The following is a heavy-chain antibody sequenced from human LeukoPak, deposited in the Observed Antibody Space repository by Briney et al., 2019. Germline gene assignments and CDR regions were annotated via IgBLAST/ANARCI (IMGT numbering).Heavy chain of an antibody. D-gene: IGHD5-24*01. CDR3: AREMATITGGSGPEDIDY. CDR1: GYSISSGYY. Sequence: SETLSLTCTVSGYSISSGYYWGWIRQPPGKGLEWIGSIYHSGSSYYNPSLKSRVTISIHTSKNQFSLKLSSVTAADTAVYYCAREMATITGGSGPEDIDYWGQGTLVTVSS. CDR2: IYHSGSS. J-gene: IGHJ4*02. V-gene: IGHV4-38-2*02.